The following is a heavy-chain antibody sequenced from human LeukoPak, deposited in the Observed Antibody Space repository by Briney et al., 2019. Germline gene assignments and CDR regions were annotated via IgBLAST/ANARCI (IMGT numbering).Heavy chain of an antibody. V-gene: IGHV3-7*01. CDR3: AREGDYYCSGGSCYDY. CDR2: IKEDGSEK. J-gene: IGHJ4*02. D-gene: IGHD2-15*01. CDR1: GFTFSSCW. Sequence: PGGSLRLSCAASGFTFSSCWMSWVRQAPGKGLEWVANIKEDGSEKYYVDSVKGRFTISRDNAKNSVYLQMNSLRAEDTAVYYCAREGDYYCSGGSCYDYWGQGTLVTVSS.